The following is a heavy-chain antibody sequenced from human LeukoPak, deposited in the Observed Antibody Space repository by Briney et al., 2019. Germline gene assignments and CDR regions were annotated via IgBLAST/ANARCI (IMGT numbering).Heavy chain of an antibody. J-gene: IGHJ4*02. CDR3: ARGPSREATMTTVTTFDY. CDR2: INPNSGGT. Sequence: ASAKVSCKASGYTFTGYYMHWVRQAPGQGLEWMGWINPNSGGTNYAQKFQGRVTMTRDTSISTAYMELSRLRSDDTAVYYCARGPSREATMTTVTTFDYWGQGTLVTVSS. V-gene: IGHV1-2*02. CDR1: GYTFTGYY. D-gene: IGHD4-11*01.